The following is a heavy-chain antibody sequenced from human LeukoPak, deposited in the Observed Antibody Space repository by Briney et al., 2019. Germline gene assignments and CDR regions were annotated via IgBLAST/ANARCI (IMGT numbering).Heavy chain of an antibody. V-gene: IGHV3-64*01. D-gene: IGHD1-20*01. CDR3: ARPRGYNWNDAIDY. J-gene: IGHJ4*02. CDR2: ISSNGGST. Sequence: GGSLRLSCAASGFTFSSYAMHWVRQAPGKGLEYVSAISSNGGSTYYANSVKGRFTISRDNSKNTLYLQMGSLRAEDMAVYYCARPRGYNWNDAIDYWGQGTLVTVSS. CDR1: GFTFSSYA.